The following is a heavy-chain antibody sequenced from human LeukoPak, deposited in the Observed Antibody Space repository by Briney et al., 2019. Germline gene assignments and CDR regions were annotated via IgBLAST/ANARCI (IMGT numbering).Heavy chain of an antibody. Sequence: PSETLSLTCAVSGVSISPYYWAWIRQPPGKGLEGIGYIHTSGSNNQYPSLKSRVTISVDKSKNHFSLRLTSVTAADTAEYYCARLSAAVHLGAFDLWGQGTMVTVSS. CDR1: GVSISPYY. V-gene: IGHV4-4*09. CDR2: IHTSGSN. CDR3: ARLSAAVHLGAFDL. D-gene: IGHD3-3*01. J-gene: IGHJ3*01.